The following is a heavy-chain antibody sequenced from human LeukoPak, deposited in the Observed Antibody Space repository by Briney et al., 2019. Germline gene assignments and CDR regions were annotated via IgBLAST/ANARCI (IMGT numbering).Heavy chain of an antibody. CDR2: IFHSGSL. J-gene: IGHJ4*02. CDR1: DYSISSDDY. CDR3: AREVVAAAGTVDY. V-gene: IGHV4-38-2*02. Sequence: SETLSLTCTVSDYSISSDDYWGWIRQSPGKGPEWIGSIFHSGSLYYNPSLKSRVTIPVDTSKNQFSLKLSSVTAADTAVYYCAREVVAAAGTVDYWGQGTLVTVSS. D-gene: IGHD6-13*01.